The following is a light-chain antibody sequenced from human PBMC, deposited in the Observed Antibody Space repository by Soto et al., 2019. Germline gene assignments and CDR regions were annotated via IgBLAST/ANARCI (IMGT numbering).Light chain of an antibody. Sequence: AIQVTQSPSSLSASVGDRVTITCRTSQGIRSALGWYQQKPGKVPKLLIYAAYTLRSGVPSRFSGSGSGRDFPLTICSLKPEDFATYYCLLDYSYFWAFGQGNKVEI. CDR3: LLDYSYFWA. CDR2: AAY. CDR1: QGIRSA. J-gene: IGKJ1*01. V-gene: IGKV1-6*01.